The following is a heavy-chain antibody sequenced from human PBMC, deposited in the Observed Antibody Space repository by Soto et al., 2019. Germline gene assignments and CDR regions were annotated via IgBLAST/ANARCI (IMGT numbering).Heavy chain of an antibody. CDR3: ARVGYCTSTTCHNWFDP. CDR1: GDSVSSNSAA. J-gene: IGHJ5*02. Sequence: SQTLSLTCAISGDSVSSNSAAWNWIRQSPSRGLEWLGRTYYRSKWYNDYAVSVKSRITINPDTSKNQFSLQLNSVTPEDTAVYYCARVGYCTSTTCHNWFDPWCQGTLVTVSS. CDR2: TYYRSKWYN. V-gene: IGHV6-1*01. D-gene: IGHD2-2*01.